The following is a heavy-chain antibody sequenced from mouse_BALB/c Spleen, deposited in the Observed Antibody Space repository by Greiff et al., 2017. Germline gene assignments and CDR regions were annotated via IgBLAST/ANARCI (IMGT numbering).Heavy chain of an antibody. Sequence: LVESGPELVKPGASVKISCKASGYTFTDYYINWVKQKPGQGLEWIGWIYPGSGNTKYNEKFKGKATLTVDTSSSTAYMQLSSLTSEDTAVYFCARAHYYGSSYGYFDYWGQGTTLTVSS. J-gene: IGHJ2*01. CDR3: ARAHYYGSSYGYFDY. V-gene: IGHV1-84*02. CDR1: GYTFTDYY. CDR2: IYPGSGNT. D-gene: IGHD1-1*01.